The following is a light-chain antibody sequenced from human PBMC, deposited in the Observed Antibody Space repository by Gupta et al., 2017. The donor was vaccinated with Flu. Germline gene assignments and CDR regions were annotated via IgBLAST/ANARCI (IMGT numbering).Light chain of an antibody. Sequence: SYVLTQPPLVAVAQGKTARITCGGNNIGSKSVHWYQQKPGQAPVLVVYDDSERPSGIPERFSGSNSGNTATLTIISVDAGDEADYYCQVWDSSSDHPLVFGTGTKVTVL. V-gene: IGLV3-21*03. CDR2: DDS. CDR3: QVWDSSSDHPLV. CDR1: NIGSKS. J-gene: IGLJ1*01.